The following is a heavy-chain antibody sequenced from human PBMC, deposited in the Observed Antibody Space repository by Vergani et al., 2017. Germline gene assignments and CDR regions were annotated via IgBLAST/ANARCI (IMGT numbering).Heavy chain of an antibody. CDR2: IYHSGST. CDR1: GYSISSGYY. J-gene: IGHJ6*02. Sequence: QVQLRESGPGLVTPSETLSLTCAVSGYSISSGYYWGWIRQPPGKGLEWIGSIYHSGSTYYNPSLKSRVTISVDTSKNQFSLKLSSVTAADTAVYYCARQVGCSSTSCYRPLYYYYGMDVWSQGTTVTVSS. CDR3: ARQVGCSSTSCYRPLYYYYGMDV. D-gene: IGHD2-2*01. V-gene: IGHV4-38-2*01.